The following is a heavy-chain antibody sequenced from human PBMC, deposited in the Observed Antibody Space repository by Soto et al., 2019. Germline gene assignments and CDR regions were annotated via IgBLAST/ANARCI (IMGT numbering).Heavy chain of an antibody. CDR2: IRAKTNNYAT. CDR3: TRDAGDTGNYRGSFEI. D-gene: IGHD1-26*01. CDR1: GLSFSGSV. J-gene: IGHJ3*02. Sequence: EVQLVESGGGLVQPGGSLKLSCAASGLSFSGSVMHWVRQASGKGLEWVGRIRAKTNNYATAYAASVKGRFTISRDDSLNTAYLQMNSLKTEDTAVYYCTRDAGDTGNYRGSFEIWGQGTMVTVSS. V-gene: IGHV3-73*02.